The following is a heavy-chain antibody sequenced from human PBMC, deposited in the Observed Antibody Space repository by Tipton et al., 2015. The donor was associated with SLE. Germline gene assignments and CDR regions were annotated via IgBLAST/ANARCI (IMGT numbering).Heavy chain of an antibody. CDR3: ARALRYSSGYFDF. CDR1: AGSINSHY. V-gene: IGHV4-59*11. D-gene: IGHD3-22*01. Sequence: TLSLTCTVSAGSINSHYFSWIRQPPGKGLEWIGLIYSSGTTNYNPSLRSRVTMSVDTSKNQLPLSLNSVTTADTAMYYCARALRYSSGYFDFWGQGKRVTVSS. CDR2: IYSSGTT. J-gene: IGHJ4*02.